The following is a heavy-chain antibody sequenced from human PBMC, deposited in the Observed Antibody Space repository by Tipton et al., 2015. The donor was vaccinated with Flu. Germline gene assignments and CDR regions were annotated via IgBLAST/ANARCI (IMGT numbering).Heavy chain of an antibody. V-gene: IGHV1-2*02. CDR3: ARRSWDY. Sequence: VQLVQSGAEVKKPGASVRVSCRASGYTVTDYYIHWVRQAPGQGLEWMGWINPNSGGRKDAQKFQGRVSMTWDTSISTVYMELSRLKSDDTAVYYCARRSWDYWGQGTLVIVSS. CDR2: INPNSGGR. J-gene: IGHJ4*02. CDR1: GYTVTDYY.